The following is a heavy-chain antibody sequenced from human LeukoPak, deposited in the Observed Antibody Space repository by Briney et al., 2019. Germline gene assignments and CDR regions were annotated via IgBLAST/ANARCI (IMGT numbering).Heavy chain of an antibody. J-gene: IGHJ4*02. D-gene: IGHD3-3*01. V-gene: IGHV3-23*01. CDR3: AKAPYDFWSGYFDY. CDR1: GFTFSSYA. CDR2: ISGSGGST. Sequence: GSLSLSCAASGFTFSSYAMSWVRQAPGKGLEWVSAISGSGGSTYYADSVKGRFTISRDNSKNTLYLQMNSLRAEDTAVYYCAKAPYDFWSGYFDYWGQGTLVTVSS.